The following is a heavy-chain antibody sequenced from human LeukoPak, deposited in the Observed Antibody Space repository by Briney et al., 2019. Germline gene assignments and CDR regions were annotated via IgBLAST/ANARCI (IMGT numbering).Heavy chain of an antibody. CDR2: INHSGST. CDR3: ARGLRDYDFWSGYYNGFDY. V-gene: IGHV4-34*01. D-gene: IGHD3-3*01. Sequence: PSETLSLTCAVYGGSFSGYYWSWIRQPPGKGLEWIGEINHSGSTNYNPSLKSRVTISVATSKNQFSLKLSSVTAADTAVYYCARGLRDYDFWSGYYNGFDYWGQGTLVTVSS. CDR1: GGSFSGYY. J-gene: IGHJ4*02.